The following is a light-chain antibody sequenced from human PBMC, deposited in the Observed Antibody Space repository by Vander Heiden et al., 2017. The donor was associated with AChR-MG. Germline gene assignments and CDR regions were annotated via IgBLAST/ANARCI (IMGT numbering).Light chain of an antibody. CDR3: QQYSSFPVT. J-gene: IGKJ5*01. CDR2: KAS. V-gene: IGKV1-5*03. Sequence: DIHMTQSPSTLSASVGDRVTITCRASQSVSSWLTWYQQKPGKAPKILIDKASSLETGVPSRFSGSGSGTGFTLTISSLQPEDFGTYYCQQYSSFPVTFGQGTRLDIK. CDR1: QSVSSW.